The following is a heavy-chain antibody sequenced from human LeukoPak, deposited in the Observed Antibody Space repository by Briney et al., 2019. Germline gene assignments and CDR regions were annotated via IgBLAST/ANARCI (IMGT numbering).Heavy chain of an antibody. D-gene: IGHD6-13*01. CDR1: GYTFTGYY. V-gene: IGHV1-2*02. CDR2: INPNSGGT. J-gene: IGHJ5*02. Sequence: ASVKVSCKASGYTFTGYYMHWVRHSPEQGLEWMGWINPNSGGTNYAQKFQGRVTMTRDTSISTAYMELSRLRSDDTAVYYCARGRRAAAGRGFDPWGQGTLVTVSS. CDR3: ARGRRAAAGRGFDP.